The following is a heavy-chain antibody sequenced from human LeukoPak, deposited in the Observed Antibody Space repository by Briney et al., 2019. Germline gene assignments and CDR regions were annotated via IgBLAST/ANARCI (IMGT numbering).Heavy chain of an antibody. J-gene: IGHJ5*02. V-gene: IGHV4-59*01. CDR3: ARDRRGLAHCGGDCYWFDP. Sequence: SETLSLTCTVSGGSISSYYWSWIRQPPGKGLEWIGYIYYSGSTNYNPSLKSRVTISVDTSKNQFSLKLSSVTAADTAVYYCARDRRGLAHCGGDCYWFDPWGQGTLVTVSS. D-gene: IGHD2-21*02. CDR2: IYYSGST. CDR1: GGSISSYY.